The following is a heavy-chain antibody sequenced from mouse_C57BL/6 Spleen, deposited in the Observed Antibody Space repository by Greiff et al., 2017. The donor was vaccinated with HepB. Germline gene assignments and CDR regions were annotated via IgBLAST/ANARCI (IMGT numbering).Heavy chain of an antibody. Sequence: EVQLVESGGGLVQPKGSLKLSCAASGFSFNTYAMNWVRQAPGKGLEWVARIRSKSNNYATYYADSVKDRFTISRDDSESMLYLQMNNLKTEDTAMYYCVRFITGYFDVWGTGTTVTVSS. V-gene: IGHV10-1*01. CDR3: VRFITGYFDV. J-gene: IGHJ1*03. CDR1: GFSFNTYA. D-gene: IGHD1-1*01. CDR2: IRSKSNNYAT.